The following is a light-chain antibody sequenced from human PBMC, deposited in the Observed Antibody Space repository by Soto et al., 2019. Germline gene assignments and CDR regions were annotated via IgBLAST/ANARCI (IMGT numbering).Light chain of an antibody. V-gene: IGLV2-8*01. CDR2: EVT. J-gene: IGLJ2*01. Sequence: QSALTQPPSASGSPGQSVTISCTGASSDFGGTNYVSWYQQHPGKAPQLMIFEVTKRPSGVPGRFSGSKSGNTASLTVSGLQAEDEADYYCTSYAGSYADVVFGGGTKLTVL. CDR1: SSDFGGTNY. CDR3: TSYAGSYADVV.